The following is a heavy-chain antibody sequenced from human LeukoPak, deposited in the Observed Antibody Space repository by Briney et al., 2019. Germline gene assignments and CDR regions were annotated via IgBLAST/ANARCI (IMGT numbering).Heavy chain of an antibody. CDR2: ISSSSSYI. CDR3: AREIHYDSSGQRSLHAFDI. J-gene: IGHJ3*02. CDR1: GFTFSSYS. Sequence: PGGSLRLSCAASGFTFSSYSMNWVRQAPGKGLEWVSSISSSSSYIYYADSVKGRFTISRDNAKNSLYLQMNSLRAEDTALYYCAREIHYDSSGQRSLHAFDIWGQGTMVTVSS. D-gene: IGHD3-22*01. V-gene: IGHV3-21*04.